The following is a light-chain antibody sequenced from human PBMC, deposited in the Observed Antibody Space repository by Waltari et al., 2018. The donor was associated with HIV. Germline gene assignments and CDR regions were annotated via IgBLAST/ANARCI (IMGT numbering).Light chain of an antibody. Sequence: HSLLTQPPSVSGAPGQRVTISCTGSSSNIGAGYDFHWYQQYPGTAPKLLIFQNINRPSGVPDRFSGSKSVTSASLVITGLQAEDEADYYCQSYDRRLMWVFGGGTSLTV. CDR2: QNI. V-gene: IGLV1-40*01. J-gene: IGLJ2*01. CDR1: SSNIGAGYD. CDR3: QSYDRRLMWV.